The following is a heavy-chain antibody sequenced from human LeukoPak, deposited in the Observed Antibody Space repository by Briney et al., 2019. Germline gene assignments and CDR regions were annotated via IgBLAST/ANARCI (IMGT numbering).Heavy chain of an antibody. V-gene: IGHV3-11*06. D-gene: IGHD5-18*01. CDR3: ARVGYSYGGY. CDR2: ISSSSSYI. CDR1: GFTFSDHY. J-gene: IGHJ4*02. Sequence: GGSLRLSCTVSGFTFSDHYMSWIRQAPGKGLEWVSSISSSSSYIYYADSVKGRFTISRDNAKNSLYLQMNSLRAEDTAVYYCARVGYSYGGYWGQGTLVTVSS.